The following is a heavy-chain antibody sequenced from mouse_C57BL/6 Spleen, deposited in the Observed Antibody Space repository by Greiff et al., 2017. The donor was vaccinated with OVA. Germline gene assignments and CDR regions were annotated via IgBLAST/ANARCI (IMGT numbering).Heavy chain of an antibody. CDR3: AKAKYGYDEGFDY. D-gene: IGHD2-2*01. Sequence: EVQLQQSGPVLVKPGASVKMSCKASGYTFTDYYMNWVKQSHGKSLEWIGDINPYNGGTSYNQKFKGKATLTVDKSSSTAYMELNSLTSEDSAVYYCAKAKYGYDEGFDYWGQGTTLTVSS. V-gene: IGHV1-19*01. CDR2: INPYNGGT. J-gene: IGHJ2*01. CDR1: GYTFTDYY.